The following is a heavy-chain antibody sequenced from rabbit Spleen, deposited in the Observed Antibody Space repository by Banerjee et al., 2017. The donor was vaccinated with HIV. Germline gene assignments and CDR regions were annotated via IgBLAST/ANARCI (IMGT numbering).Heavy chain of an antibody. CDR1: GFSFSSDYD. D-gene: IGHD2-1*01. CDR2: IYAGSSGST. CDR3: ARCDINDYRSSSL. V-gene: IGHV1S40*01. Sequence: QSLEESGGDLVKPGASLTLTCTASGFSFSSDYDMCWVRQAPGKGLEWIGCIYAGSSGSTYYATWAKGRFTISKTSSTTVTLQMTSLTAADTATYFCARCDINDYRSSSLWGPGTLVTVS. J-gene: IGHJ4*01.